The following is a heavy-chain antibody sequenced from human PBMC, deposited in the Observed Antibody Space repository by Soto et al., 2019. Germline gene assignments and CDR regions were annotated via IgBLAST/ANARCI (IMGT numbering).Heavy chain of an antibody. D-gene: IGHD3-22*01. CDR3: ARGGGHYDSSGGPYYYYGMDV. V-gene: IGHV1-46*01. CDR1: GYTFTSYY. Sequence: ASVKVSCKASGYTFTSYYMHWVRQAPGQGLEWMGIINPSGGSTSYAQKFQGRVTMTRDTSTSTVYMELSSLRSEDTAVYYCARGGGHYDSSGGPYYYYGMDVWGQGTTVTVSS. J-gene: IGHJ6*02. CDR2: INPSGGST.